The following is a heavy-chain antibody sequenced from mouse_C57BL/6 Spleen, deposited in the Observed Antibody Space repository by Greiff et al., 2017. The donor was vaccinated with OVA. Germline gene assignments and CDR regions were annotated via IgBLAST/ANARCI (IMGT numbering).Heavy chain of an antibody. CDR3: ARNKEDGYYLDAMDY. D-gene: IGHD2-3*01. J-gene: IGHJ4*01. Sequence: LQQSGPGLVQPSQSLSITCTVSGLSLTSYGVPWVRQSPGKGLEWLGVIWSGGSTDYNAAFISRLSISKDNSKSQVFFKMNSLQADDTAIYDCARNKEDGYYLDAMDYWGQGTSVTVSA. V-gene: IGHV2-2*01. CDR2: IWSGGST. CDR1: GLSLTSYG.